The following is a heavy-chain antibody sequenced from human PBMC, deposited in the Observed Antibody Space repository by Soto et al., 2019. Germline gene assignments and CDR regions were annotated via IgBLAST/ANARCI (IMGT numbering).Heavy chain of an antibody. D-gene: IGHD1-20*01. CDR2: IYHSGST. CDR3: ARGKGTRRFITNTIYYFDY. V-gene: IGHV4-30-2*01. Sequence: SETLSLTCAVSGGSISSGGYSWSWIRQPPGKGLEWIGYIYHSGSTYYNPSLKSRVTISVDRSKNQFSPKLSSVTAAETAVYYCARGKGTRRFITNTIYYFDYWCQGTLVTVSS. J-gene: IGHJ4*02. CDR1: GGSISSGGYS.